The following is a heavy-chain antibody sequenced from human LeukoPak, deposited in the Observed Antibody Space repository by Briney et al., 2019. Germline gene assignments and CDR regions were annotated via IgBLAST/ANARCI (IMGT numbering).Heavy chain of an antibody. D-gene: IGHD3-10*01. CDR1: GFTFSSYA. Sequence: SGGSLRLSCAASGFTFSSYAMNWVRQAPGKGLEWVSAISGSGGSIGYADSVKGRFTISRDNAKNSLYLQMNSLRAEDTALYYCAKDMAWFGESNEAFDYWGQGTLVTVSS. J-gene: IGHJ4*02. CDR3: AKDMAWFGESNEAFDY. V-gene: IGHV3-9*01. CDR2: ISGSGGSI.